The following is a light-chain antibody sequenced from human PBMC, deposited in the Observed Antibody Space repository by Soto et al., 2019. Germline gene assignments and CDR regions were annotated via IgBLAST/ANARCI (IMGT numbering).Light chain of an antibody. CDR1: QDIRNT. CDR3: QQYDYSRS. V-gene: IGKV1-6*01. Sequence: AIQMTQSPSSLSASVVYIVAISFRASQDIRNTLAWYQQKPGEAPKLLIFAASNLQTGVPSRFSGSGSGTEFSLTIRSLQPDDFAIYYCQQYDYSRSFGQGTKVDIK. CDR2: AAS. J-gene: IGKJ1*01.